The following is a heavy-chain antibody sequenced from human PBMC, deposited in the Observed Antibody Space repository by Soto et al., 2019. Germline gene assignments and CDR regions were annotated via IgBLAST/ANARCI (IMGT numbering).Heavy chain of an antibody. J-gene: IGHJ4*02. D-gene: IGHD3-3*01. CDR3: ASHYDLWTGYLSPVDY. CDR2: IDTSSTKI. CDR1: GYTFSDYY. V-gene: IGHV3-11*01. Sequence: QVQLVESGGDLVKPGGSLRLSCAASGYTFSDYYLSWIRQAPGKGLEWISYIDTSSTKIYYADSVRGRFTISRANGKNSLSLEMNNLRVEDTAVYFCASHYDLWTGYLSPVDYWGRGTLVTVSS.